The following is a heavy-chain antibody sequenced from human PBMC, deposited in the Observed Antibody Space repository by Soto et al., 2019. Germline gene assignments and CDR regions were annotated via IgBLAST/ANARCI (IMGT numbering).Heavy chain of an antibody. CDR1: GFTFSNYG. J-gene: IGHJ3*01. CDR2: ISYDGGNK. D-gene: IGHD2-15*01. Sequence: QVQLVESGGGVVQPGRSLRLSCAASGFTFSNYGMHWVRQAPGKGLEWVAVISYDGGNKYYADSVKGRFTISRDNSKNTLYVQMNSLRAEDTAVYYCARDKRGGGNDDAFDVWGQGTMVTVSS. V-gene: IGHV3-30*03. CDR3: ARDKRGGGNDDAFDV.